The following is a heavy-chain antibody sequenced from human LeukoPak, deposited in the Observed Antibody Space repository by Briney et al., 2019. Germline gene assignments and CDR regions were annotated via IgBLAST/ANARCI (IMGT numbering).Heavy chain of an antibody. CDR2: IYYSGST. Sequence: SETLSLTCTVSGGSISSYYWSWIRQPPGKGPEWIGYIYYSGSTNYNPSLKSRVTISVDTSKNQFSLKLSSVTAADTAVYYCARDAFDSSGYYYFDYWGQGTLVTVSS. V-gene: IGHV4-59*01. CDR3: ARDAFDSSGYYYFDY. J-gene: IGHJ4*02. D-gene: IGHD3-22*01. CDR1: GGSISSYY.